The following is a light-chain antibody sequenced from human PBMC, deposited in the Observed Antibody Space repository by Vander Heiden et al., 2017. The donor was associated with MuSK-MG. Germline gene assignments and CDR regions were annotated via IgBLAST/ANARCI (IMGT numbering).Light chain of an antibody. CDR3: QQYDNLPRRT. J-gene: IGKJ2*01. CDR2: DAS. CDR1: QDISNY. V-gene: IGKV1-33*01. Sequence: DIQMTQSPSSLSASVGDRVTITCQASQDISNYLNWYQQKPGKAPKLLIYDASNLETGVPSRFSGSGSGTDYTFTISSLQPEDIATYYCQQYDNLPRRTFGKGTKLEIK.